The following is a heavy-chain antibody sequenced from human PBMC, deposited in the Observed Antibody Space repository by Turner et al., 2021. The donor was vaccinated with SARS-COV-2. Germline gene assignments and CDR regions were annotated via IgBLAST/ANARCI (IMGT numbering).Heavy chain of an antibody. Sequence: QVKLQESGPGRVSPSETLSLTATVPGGSTSSYYWSWLRQPPGKGLEWIAYIDYSGSTNYNASLKSRVTISLDTSKNQFSLKLSSETAADTAVYYCARDGCSGAGCYPDYYYGMDVWGQGTTVTVSS. J-gene: IGHJ6*02. CDR1: GGSTSSYY. D-gene: IGHD2-15*01. CDR3: ARDGCSGAGCYPDYYYGMDV. V-gene: IGHV4-59*01. CDR2: IDYSGST.